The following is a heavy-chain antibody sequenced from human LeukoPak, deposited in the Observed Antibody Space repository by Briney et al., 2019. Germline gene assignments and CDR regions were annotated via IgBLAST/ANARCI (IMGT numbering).Heavy chain of an antibody. CDR2: IYYSGTT. J-gene: IGHJ6*02. Sequence: PSETLSLTCAVYGGSFSSYYWTWIRQTPGKGLEYIGYIYYSGTTNYNPSLKSRVTMSVDTSKNQFSLKLSSVTAADTAVYYCARVRSGSRPNYYYYGMDVWGQGTTVTVSS. CDR1: GGSFSSYY. D-gene: IGHD3-3*01. CDR3: ARVRSGSRPNYYYYGMDV. V-gene: IGHV4-59*12.